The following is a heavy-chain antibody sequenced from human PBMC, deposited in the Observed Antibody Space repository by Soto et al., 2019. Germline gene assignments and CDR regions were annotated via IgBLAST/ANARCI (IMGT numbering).Heavy chain of an antibody. CDR2: VGGVGNT. V-gene: IGHV3-23*01. CDR1: GFTFSSYA. CDR3: ARPLYYDSSGVTRCFDS. D-gene: IGHD3-22*01. J-gene: IGHJ4*02. Sequence: GGSLRLSCAASGFTFSSYAMSWVRQAPGKGLEWVSAVGGVGNTYYADSVKGRFTISRDNSKNTLYLQMNSLRAEDTAVYYCARPLYYDSSGVTRCFDSWGQGTPVTVSS.